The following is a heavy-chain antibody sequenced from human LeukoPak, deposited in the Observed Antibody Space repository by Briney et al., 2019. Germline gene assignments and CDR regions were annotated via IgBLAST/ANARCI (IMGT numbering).Heavy chain of an antibody. Sequence: GASVKVSCKASGYTFTSYYMHWVRQAPGQGLEWIGIINPSGGSTSYAQKFQGRVTMTRDTSTSTVYMELSSLRSEDTAVYYCARDWGTYYYGSGSVGAFDIWGQGTMVTVSS. CDR2: INPSGGST. V-gene: IGHV1-46*01. D-gene: IGHD3-10*01. CDR1: GYTFTSYY. J-gene: IGHJ3*02. CDR3: ARDWGTYYYGSGSVGAFDI.